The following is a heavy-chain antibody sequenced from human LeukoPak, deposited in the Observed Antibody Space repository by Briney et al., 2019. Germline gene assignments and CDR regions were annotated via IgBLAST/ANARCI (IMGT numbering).Heavy chain of an antibody. CDR3: AREAARGKTAAMRWHMDV. Sequence: ASVTVSCKVSGGSFNDYAISWLRQAPGQGLEWVGGIIPLPGRPTYAQKYEGKVTTTADESTSTDYMELQSLRSEDTAVYYCAREAARGKTAAMRWHMDVWGKGTAVSVSS. CDR2: IIPLPGRP. D-gene: IGHD5-18*01. J-gene: IGHJ6*03. V-gene: IGHV1-69*10. CDR1: GGSFNDYA.